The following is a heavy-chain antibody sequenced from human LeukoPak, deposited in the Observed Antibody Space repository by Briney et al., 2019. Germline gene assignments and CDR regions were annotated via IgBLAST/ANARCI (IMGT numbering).Heavy chain of an antibody. CDR2: ISFDGSNK. Sequence: PGGSLRLSCAASGFTFSSYAMHWVRQAPGKGLEWVAIISFDGSNKYYADSVKGRFTISRDNSKNTLYLQMNSLRAEDTAVHYCARVSSVGAKAGAFDYWGQGTLVTVSS. J-gene: IGHJ4*02. D-gene: IGHD1-26*01. CDR1: GFTFSSYA. CDR3: ARVSSVGAKAGAFDY. V-gene: IGHV3-30-3*01.